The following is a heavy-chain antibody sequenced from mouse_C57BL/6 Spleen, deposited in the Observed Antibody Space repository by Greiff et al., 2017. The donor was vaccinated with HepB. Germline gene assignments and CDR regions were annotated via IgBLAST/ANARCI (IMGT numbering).Heavy chain of an antibody. J-gene: IGHJ3*01. CDR3: TTVPAGFAY. CDR2: IDPENGDT. CDR1: GFNIKDDY. V-gene: IGHV14-4*01. Sequence: VQLKQSGAELVRPGASVKLSCTASGFNIKDDYMHWVKQRPEQGLEWIGWIDPENGDTEYASKFQGKATITADTSSNTAYLQLSSLTSEDTAVYYCTTVPAGFAYWGQGTLVTVSA.